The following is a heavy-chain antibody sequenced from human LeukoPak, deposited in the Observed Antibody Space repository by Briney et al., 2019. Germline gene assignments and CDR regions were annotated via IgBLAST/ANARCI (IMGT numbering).Heavy chain of an antibody. CDR3: AKEGYDYVWGSYRYLYYFDY. J-gene: IGHJ4*02. D-gene: IGHD3-16*02. CDR1: GFTFSSYG. Sequence: GGSLRLSCVASGFTFSSYGMHWVRQAPGKGLEWVAFIRYDGSNKYYADSVKGRFTISRDNSKNTLYLQMNSLRAEDTAVYYCAKEGYDYVWGSYRYLYYFDYWGQGTLVTVSS. V-gene: IGHV3-30*02. CDR2: IRYDGSNK.